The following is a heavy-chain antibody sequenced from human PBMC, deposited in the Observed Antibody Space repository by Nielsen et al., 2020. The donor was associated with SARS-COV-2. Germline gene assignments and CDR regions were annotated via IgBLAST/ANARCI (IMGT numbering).Heavy chain of an antibody. V-gene: IGHV4-59*01. J-gene: IGHJ4*02. CDR2: IYYSGST. D-gene: IGHD1-20*01. CDR3: ARTRSVLNWNFDY. Sequence: SETLSLTCTVSGGSISSYYWSWIRQPPGKGLEWIGYIYYSGSTNYNPSLKSRVTISVDTSKNQFSLKLSSVTAADTAVYYCARTRSVLNWNFDYWGQGTLVTVSS. CDR1: GGSISSYY.